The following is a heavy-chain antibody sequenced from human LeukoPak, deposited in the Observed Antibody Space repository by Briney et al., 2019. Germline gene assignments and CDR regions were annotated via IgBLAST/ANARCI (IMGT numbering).Heavy chain of an antibody. V-gene: IGHV4-34*01. CDR2: ITHSGST. D-gene: IGHD3-3*01. CDR1: GGSFSGYY. Sequence: PSETLSLTCAVYGGSFSGYYWSWIRQPPGKGLEWIGEITHSGSTNYNPSLKSRVTISVDTSKNQFSLKLSSVTAADTAVYYCARRYYDFWSGPIGGDYFDYWGQGTLVTVSS. CDR3: ARRYYDFWSGPIGGDYFDY. J-gene: IGHJ4*02.